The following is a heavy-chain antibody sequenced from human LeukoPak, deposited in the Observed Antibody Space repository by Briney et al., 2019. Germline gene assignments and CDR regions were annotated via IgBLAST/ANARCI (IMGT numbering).Heavy chain of an antibody. CDR2: INQGGSDK. D-gene: IGHD1-14*01. Sequence: GGSLRLSCAASGFTFSGHWMSWVRQAPGKGLEWVANINQGGSDKYSVDSVKGRFTISRDNANNLLDLEMNSLRGEDTAVYYCTRDRSRAEDDWGQGTLVTVSS. CDR1: GFTFSGHW. V-gene: IGHV3-7*01. CDR3: TRDRSRAEDD. J-gene: IGHJ4*02.